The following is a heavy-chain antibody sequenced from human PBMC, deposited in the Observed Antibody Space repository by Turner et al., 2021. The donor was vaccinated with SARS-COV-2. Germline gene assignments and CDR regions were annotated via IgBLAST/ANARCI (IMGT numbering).Heavy chain of an antibody. V-gene: IGHV3-13*01. Sequence: EVQLVESGGGLVQPGGSLSLSCAASGFTFSSYDMHWVRQATGKGLEWVSAIGTAGNTYSPGSVKGRFTISRENAKNSLYLQMNSLRAGDTAVYYCARGIDFWSGYGSRWGPYGMDVWGQGTTVTVSS. D-gene: IGHD3-3*01. CDR3: ARGIDFWSGYGSRWGPYGMDV. CDR1: GFTFSSYD. CDR2: IGTAGNT. J-gene: IGHJ6*02.